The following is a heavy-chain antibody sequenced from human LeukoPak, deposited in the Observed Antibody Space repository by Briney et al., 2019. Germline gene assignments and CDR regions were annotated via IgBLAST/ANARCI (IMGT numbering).Heavy chain of an antibody. J-gene: IGHJ4*02. CDR3: AGGFRSYYFDY. CDR2: IYYSGST. CDR1: GFTFSGYG. D-gene: IGHD3-10*01. V-gene: IGHV4-59*01. Sequence: PGGSLRLSCAASGFTFSGYGMSWVRQPPGKGLEWIGYIYYSGSTNYNPSLKSRVTISVDTSKNQYSLKLSSVTAANTAVYYCAGGFRSYYFDYWGQGTLVTVSS.